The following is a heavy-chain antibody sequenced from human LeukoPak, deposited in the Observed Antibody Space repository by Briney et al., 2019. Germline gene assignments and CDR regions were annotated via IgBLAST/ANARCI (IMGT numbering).Heavy chain of an antibody. CDR1: GFTFSSYT. J-gene: IGHJ4*02. Sequence: GGSLRLSCAASGFTFSSYTMNWLRQAPGKGLECVSYINSRGSTISYADSVKGRFTISRDNAKNSLYLQMNSLRAEDTAVYYCARYWSSWSADFWGQRTLVTVSS. CDR3: ARYWSSWSADF. CDR2: INSRGSTI. V-gene: IGHV3-48*01. D-gene: IGHD6-13*01.